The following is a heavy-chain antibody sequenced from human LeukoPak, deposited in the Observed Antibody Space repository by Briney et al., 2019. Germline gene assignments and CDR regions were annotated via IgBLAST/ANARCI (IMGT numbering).Heavy chain of an antibody. V-gene: IGHV1-24*01. J-gene: IGHJ4*02. Sequence: GASVKVSCTVSGYIFSEVSIHWVRQAPGKGLEWMVGFDPADGEPLYARKFKGRVIMTEDTSTNTASMELRSLTPEDTAMYYCATGQIHRVDFWGQGTLDTVSS. D-gene: IGHD5-18*01. CDR2: FDPADGEP. CDR1: GYIFSEVS. CDR3: ATGQIHRVDF.